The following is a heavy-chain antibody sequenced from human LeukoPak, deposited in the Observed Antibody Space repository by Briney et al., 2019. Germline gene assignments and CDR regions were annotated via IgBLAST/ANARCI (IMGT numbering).Heavy chain of an antibody. CDR1: GFTFSSYG. D-gene: IGHD2-2*01. CDR3: ARPPPSCSSTSCYQHY. Sequence: GSLRLPCAASGFTFSSYGMHWVRQAPGKGLEWVAIISYDGANKYYADSVEGRFTISRDNSKNALYLQMNSLRSEDTAVYYCARPPPSCSSTSCYQHYWGQGTLVTVSS. CDR2: ISYDGANK. J-gene: IGHJ4*02. V-gene: IGHV3-30*03.